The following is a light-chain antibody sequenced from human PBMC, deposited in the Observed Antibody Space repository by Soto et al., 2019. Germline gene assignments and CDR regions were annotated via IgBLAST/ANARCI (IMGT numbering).Light chain of an antibody. CDR1: HSDIGAGYG. CDR3: AAWDDSLNGSDWV. Sequence: QSVLTQPPSVTGAPGQRVTISCTGSHSDIGAGYGVHWYQQFPHSAPKLLIYDTTNRPSGVPDRFSGSRSGTSASLAITGLQAEDEADYYCAAWDDSLNGSDWVFGGGTQLTVL. CDR2: DTT. J-gene: IGLJ3*02. V-gene: IGLV1-40*01.